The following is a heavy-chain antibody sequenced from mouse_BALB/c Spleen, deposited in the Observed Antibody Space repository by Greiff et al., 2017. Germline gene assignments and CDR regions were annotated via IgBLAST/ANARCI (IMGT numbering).Heavy chain of an antibody. V-gene: IGHV1S137*01. CDR2: ISTYYGDA. J-gene: IGHJ4*01. CDR1: GYTFTDYA. D-gene: IGHD2-14*01. CDR3: ARGNYRYDMDY. Sequence: VQRVESGAELVRPGVSVKISCKGSGYTFTDYAMHWVKQSHAKSLEWIGVISTYYGDASYNQKFKGKATMTVDKSSSTAYMELARLTSEDSAIYYCARGNYRYDMDYWGQGTSVTVSS.